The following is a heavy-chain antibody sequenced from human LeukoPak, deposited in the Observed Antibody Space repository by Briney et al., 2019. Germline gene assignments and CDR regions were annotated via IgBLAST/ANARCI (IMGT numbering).Heavy chain of an antibody. D-gene: IGHD3-10*01. V-gene: IGHV4-59*01. J-gene: IGHJ5*02. CDR1: GGSISSYY. CDR2: IYYSGST. CDR3: AREVRFGELDP. Sequence: SETLSLTCTVSGGSISSYYWSWIRQPPGKGLEWIGYIYYSGSTNYNPSLKSRVTISVDTSKNQFSLKLSSVTAADTAVYYCAREVRFGELDPWGQGTLVTVPS.